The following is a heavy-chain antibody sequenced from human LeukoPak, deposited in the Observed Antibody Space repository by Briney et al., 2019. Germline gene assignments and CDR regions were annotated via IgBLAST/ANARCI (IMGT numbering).Heavy chain of an antibody. Sequence: GGSLRLSCAASGFTFSDYYMSWIRQAPGKGLEWVSYMSSSGSIIWYADSVKGRFTISGDNAKNSLYLQMNSLRAEDTAVYYCANGYSYVRSYWGQGTLVTVSS. D-gene: IGHD5-18*01. CDR1: GFTFSDYY. V-gene: IGHV3-11*01. CDR2: MSSSGSII. J-gene: IGHJ4*02. CDR3: ANGYSYVRSY.